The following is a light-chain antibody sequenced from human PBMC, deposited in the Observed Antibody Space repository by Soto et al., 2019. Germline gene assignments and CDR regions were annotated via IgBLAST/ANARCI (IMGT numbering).Light chain of an antibody. J-gene: IGLJ2*01. Sequence: QPVLTQSPSASGTPGQRVTISCSGSRSNIGTYTVNWYQQLPGTAPTLLIFRNHQRPSGVPDRFSGSKSGTSASLAISGPQSEDEADYYCAAWDDSLRAVVFGRGTKVTVL. CDR3: AAWDDSLRAVV. CDR1: RSNIGTYT. V-gene: IGLV1-44*01. CDR2: RNH.